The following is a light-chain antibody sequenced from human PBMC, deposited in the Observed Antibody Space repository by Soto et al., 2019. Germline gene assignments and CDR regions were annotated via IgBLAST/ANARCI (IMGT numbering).Light chain of an antibody. CDR1: SSDVGGYNY. J-gene: IGLJ1*01. CDR2: EVT. Sequence: QSVLTQPASVSGSPGQSITISCTGTSSDVGGYNYVSWYQHHPGKAPKLMIYEVTNRPSGVSIRFSGSKSGTTASLTISGLQAEQEPDSSCLSFNSSFTYIFGTGTKVTV. V-gene: IGLV2-14*01. CDR3: LSFNSSFTYI.